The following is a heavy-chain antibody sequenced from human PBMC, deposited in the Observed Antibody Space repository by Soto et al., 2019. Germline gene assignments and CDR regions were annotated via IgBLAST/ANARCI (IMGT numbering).Heavy chain of an antibody. V-gene: IGHV3-33*01. CDR3: ATVDNYYGSVF. J-gene: IGHJ4*02. Sequence: QEQLVESGGGVVQPGTSLRLSCTASGITFSNYGFHWVHQAPGKGLEWVAVIWYDGTTKFYSDSVKGRFTISRDISKNTLYLQMNSLRADDTALYYCATVDNYYGSVFWGQGTLVTVSS. CDR1: GITFSNYG. CDR2: IWYDGTTK. D-gene: IGHD3-10*01.